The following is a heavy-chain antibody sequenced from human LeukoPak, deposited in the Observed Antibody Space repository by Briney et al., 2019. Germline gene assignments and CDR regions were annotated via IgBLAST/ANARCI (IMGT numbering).Heavy chain of an antibody. CDR2: IYYSGST. CDR1: GGSISSSSYY. CDR3: ARLASTVTTRFQYYYYYGMDV. Sequence: PSETLSLTCTVSGGSISSSSYYWGWIRQPPGKGLEWIGSIYYSGSTYYNPSLKSRVTISVDTSKNQFSLKLSSVTAADTAVYYCARLASTVTTRFQYYYYYGMDVWGQGTTVTVSS. D-gene: IGHD4-17*01. J-gene: IGHJ6*02. V-gene: IGHV4-39*01.